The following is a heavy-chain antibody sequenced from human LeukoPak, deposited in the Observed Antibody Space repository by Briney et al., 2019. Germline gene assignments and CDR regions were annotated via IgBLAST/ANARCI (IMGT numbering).Heavy chain of an antibody. D-gene: IGHD6-19*01. CDR1: GFTFSNYW. CDR3: AKIGVAGSFDY. CDR2: IKQDGSEK. Sequence: PGGSLRLSCAASGFTFSNYWMSWVRQAPGKGLEWVANIKQDGSEKSYVDSVKGRFTISRDNSKNTLYLQMNSLRAEDTAVYYCAKIGVAGSFDYWGQGTLVIVSA. V-gene: IGHV3-7*03. J-gene: IGHJ4*02.